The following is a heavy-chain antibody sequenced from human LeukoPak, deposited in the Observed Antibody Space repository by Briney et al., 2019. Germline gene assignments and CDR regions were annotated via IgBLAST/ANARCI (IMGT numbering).Heavy chain of an antibody. J-gene: IGHJ5*01. CDR3: TRVLGGGILWFDY. CDR1: GFTFSDHY. V-gene: IGHV3-72*01. D-gene: IGHD1-26*01. CDR2: CKNKANSYTT. Sequence: GGSLRLSCTASGFTFSDHYMDWVRQAPGKGPEWVGRCKNKANSYTTDYAASVKGRFTVSRDDSKKSLYLQMNSLRTEDTAVYYCTRVLGGGILWFDYWGQGALVTVSS.